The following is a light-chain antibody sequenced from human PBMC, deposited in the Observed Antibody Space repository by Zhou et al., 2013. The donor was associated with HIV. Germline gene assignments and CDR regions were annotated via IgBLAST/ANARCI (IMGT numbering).Light chain of an antibody. CDR1: QSVSNNY. V-gene: IGKV3-20*01. Sequence: EIVLTQSPATLSLSPGETATLSCRASQSVSNNYLAWYQQKPGQAPRPLIYGASSRATGIPDRFSGSGSGTNFTLTISRLEPEDFAVYYCQQYGSSPLTFGGGTKVEIK. J-gene: IGKJ4*01. CDR2: GAS. CDR3: QQYGSSPLT.